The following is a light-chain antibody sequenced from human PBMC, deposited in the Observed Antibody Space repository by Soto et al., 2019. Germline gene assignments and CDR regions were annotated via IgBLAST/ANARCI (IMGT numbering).Light chain of an antibody. CDR2: DAS. Sequence: EIVLTQSPATLSLSPGERATLSCRASQGVSSYLAWYQQKPGQAPRLLIYDASNSATGIPARFSGSGSGTDFTLTISSLEPEDFPVYYCQQHSNWPPYTFGQGTKLEIK. CDR1: QGVSSY. V-gene: IGKV3-11*01. J-gene: IGKJ2*01. CDR3: QQHSNWPPYT.